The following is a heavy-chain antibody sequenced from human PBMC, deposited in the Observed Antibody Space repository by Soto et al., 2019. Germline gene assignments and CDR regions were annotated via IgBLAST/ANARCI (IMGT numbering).Heavy chain of an antibody. Sequence: QVQLVESGGGVVQPGRSLRLSCAPSGFTFRSYGMQWVRQAPGKGLEWVATISYDGSNKFYADSVKGRFTISRDNSENTLDLQMNSLRAEDTAVYYCAKVYDDSDSGPDSWGKGTLVTVSS. CDR3: AKVYDDSDSGPDS. CDR2: ISYDGSNK. J-gene: IGHJ4*02. CDR1: GFTFRSYG. V-gene: IGHV3-30*18. D-gene: IGHD3-22*01.